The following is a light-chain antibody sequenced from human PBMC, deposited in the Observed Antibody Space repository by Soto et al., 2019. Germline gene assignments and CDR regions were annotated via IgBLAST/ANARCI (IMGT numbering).Light chain of an antibody. CDR2: EGS. CDR3: CSYAGSSTLV. J-gene: IGLJ2*01. V-gene: IGLV2-23*01. CDR1: SSDVGSYNL. Sequence: QSALTQPASVSGSPAQSITISCTGTSSDVGSYNLVSWYQQHPGKAPKLMIYEGSKRPSGVSNRFSGSKSSNTASLTISGLQAEDETDYHCCSYAGSSTLVFGGGTKHTV.